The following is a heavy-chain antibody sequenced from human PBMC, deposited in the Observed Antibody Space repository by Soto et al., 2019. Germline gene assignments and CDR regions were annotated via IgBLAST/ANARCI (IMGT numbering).Heavy chain of an antibody. CDR2: INHSGST. V-gene: IGHV4-34*01. CDR1: GGSFSGYY. D-gene: IGHD2-2*01. J-gene: IGHJ6*02. CDR3: ARGARYCSSTSCYPEGAYYYYYGMDV. Sequence: SETLSLTCAVYGGSFSGYYWSWIRQPPGKGLEWIGEINHSGSTNYNPSLKSRVTISVDTSKNQFSLKLSSVTAADTAVYYCARGARYCSSTSCYPEGAYYYYYGMDVWGQGTTVTVSS.